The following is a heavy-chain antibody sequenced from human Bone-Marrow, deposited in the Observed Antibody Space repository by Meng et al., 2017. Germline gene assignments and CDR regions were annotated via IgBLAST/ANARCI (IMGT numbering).Heavy chain of an antibody. V-gene: IGHV3-48*03. CDR3: ARVHPTVRDFDY. CDR2: ISSSGSTI. J-gene: IGHJ4*02. CDR1: GFTFSSYE. D-gene: IGHD4-17*01. Sequence: GGSLRLSCAASGFTFSSYEMNWVRQAPGKGLEWVSYISSSGSTIYYADSVKGRFTISRDNAKNSLYLQINSLRAEDTAVYYCARVHPTVRDFDYWGQGTLVTVSS.